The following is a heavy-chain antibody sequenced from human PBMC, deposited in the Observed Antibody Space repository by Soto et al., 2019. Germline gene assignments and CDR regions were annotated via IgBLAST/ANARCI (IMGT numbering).Heavy chain of an antibody. CDR1: GFTFRDCG. Sequence: SLRLSSVASGFTFRDCGMHSVRQARGKGLEWVAGISHHGLKEHYADSVKGRFTISRDNSKKTVYLQLNSLRGDDTAVYYCAKDWVGGSNKYYFEYWGQGTLVTVSS. J-gene: IGHJ4*02. D-gene: IGHD1-26*01. CDR3: AKDWVGGSNKYYFEY. CDR2: ISHHGLKE. V-gene: IGHV3-30*18.